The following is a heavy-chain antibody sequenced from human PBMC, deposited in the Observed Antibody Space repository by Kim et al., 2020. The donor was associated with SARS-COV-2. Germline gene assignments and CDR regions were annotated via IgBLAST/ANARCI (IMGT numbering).Heavy chain of an antibody. J-gene: IGHJ4*02. V-gene: IGHV3-43*01. Sequence: YYADSVKSRFTISRDKSDTSLYLQMNSLRTEEAAFYYSAEDGSGSSGPLDYWGQGTLVTVSS. D-gene: IGHD6-6*01. CDR3: AEDGSGSSGPLDY.